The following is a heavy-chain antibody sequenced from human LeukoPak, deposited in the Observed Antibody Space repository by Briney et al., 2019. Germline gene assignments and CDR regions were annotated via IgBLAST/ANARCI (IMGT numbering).Heavy chain of an antibody. CDR2: INPNSGGT. Sequence: ASVKVSCKASGYTFIVYYMHWVRQAPGQGVEWMGWINPNSGGTNYAQKFQGRVTMTRDTSISTAYMELSRLRSDDTAVYYCARDPTVEMAFDIWGQGTMVTVSS. D-gene: IGHD5-24*01. V-gene: IGHV1-2*02. CDR3: ARDPTVEMAFDI. J-gene: IGHJ3*02. CDR1: GYTFIVYY.